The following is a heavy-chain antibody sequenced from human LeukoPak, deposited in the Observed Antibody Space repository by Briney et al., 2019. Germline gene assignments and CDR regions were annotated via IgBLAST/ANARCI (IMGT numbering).Heavy chain of an antibody. J-gene: IGHJ5*02. Sequence: ASVKVSCKASGYTFTGYYMHWVRQAPGQGLEWMGWINPNSGGTNYAQKFQGRVTITRDRSISTAYRELSRLTADDTAVYYCARASFWESPINWFAPWGQGTLVTVSS. CDR1: GYTFTGYY. CDR2: INPNSGGT. CDR3: ARASFWESPINWFAP. V-gene: IGHV1-2*02. D-gene: IGHD3-16*01.